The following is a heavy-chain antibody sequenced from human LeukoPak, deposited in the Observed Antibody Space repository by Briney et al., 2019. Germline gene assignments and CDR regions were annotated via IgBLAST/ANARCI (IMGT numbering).Heavy chain of an antibody. V-gene: IGHV4-59*12. CDR3: ARDGRGYLQDFDC. CDR2: IYYSGST. J-gene: IGHJ4*02. CDR1: GGSISGYY. Sequence: SETLSLTCTVSGGSISGYYWSWIRQPPGKGLEWIGYIYYSGSTNYNPSLKSRVTISVDTSKNQFSLKLSSVTAADTAVYYCARDGRGYLQDFDCWGQGTLVTVSS. D-gene: IGHD3-3*01.